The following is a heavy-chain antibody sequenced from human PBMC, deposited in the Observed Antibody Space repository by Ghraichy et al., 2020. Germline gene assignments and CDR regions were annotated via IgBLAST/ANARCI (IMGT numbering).Heavy chain of an antibody. D-gene: IGHD3-3*01. CDR1: GASIESHY. J-gene: IGHJ5*02. Sequence: SQTLSLTCSVSGASIESHYWSWIRQPPGKGLEWIGYIYYSGSTKYNPSLKSRVTISADTSKNEISLKLTSVTAADTAVYYCARAGSWESWNGRYKWEWIDPWGQGSLVTVSS. V-gene: IGHV4-59*11. CDR2: IYYSGST. CDR3: ARAGSWESWNGRYKWEWIDP.